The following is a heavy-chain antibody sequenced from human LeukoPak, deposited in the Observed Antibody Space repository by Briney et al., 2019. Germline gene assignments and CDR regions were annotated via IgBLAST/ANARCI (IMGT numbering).Heavy chain of an antibody. CDR3: ARDGSGSSVYGMDV. V-gene: IGHV1-2*04. CDR2: INPNSGGT. CDR1: GYSFTDYH. D-gene: IGHD3-10*01. J-gene: IGHJ6*02. Sequence: GAAVKVSCKASGYSFTDYHIHWVRQAPGQGLEWMGWINPNSGGTNYAQKFQGWVTMTRDTSISTAYMELSRLRSDDTAVYYCARDGSGSSVYGMDVWGQGTTVTVSS.